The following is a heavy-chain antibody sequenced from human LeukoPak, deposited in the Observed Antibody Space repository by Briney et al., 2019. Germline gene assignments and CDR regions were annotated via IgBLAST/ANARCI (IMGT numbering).Heavy chain of an antibody. CDR3: ARDSRIAAAAVGAFDI. V-gene: IGHV4-39*07. J-gene: IGHJ3*02. CDR1: GGSISSSGYY. CDR2: INYGGST. D-gene: IGHD6-13*01. Sequence: SETLSLTCTVSGGSISSSGYYWGWIRQPPGKGLEWIGSINYGGSTYYNPSLKSRVTISVDTSKNQFSLKLSSVTAADTAVYYCARDSRIAAAAVGAFDIWGQGTMVTVSS.